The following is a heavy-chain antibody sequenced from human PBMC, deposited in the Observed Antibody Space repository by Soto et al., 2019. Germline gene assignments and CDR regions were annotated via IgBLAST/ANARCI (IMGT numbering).Heavy chain of an antibody. J-gene: IGHJ4*02. CDR3: ARDNNWSYDS. V-gene: IGHV3-74*03. Sequence: QTGGSLRLSCAASGFTFSSYWMHWVRQAPGEGLVWVSYIKPDGSRTKDADSVKGRFTISRDNARNTLYLRMNSLRAEDTAVYYCARDNNWSYDSWGRGTLVTVSS. CDR2: IKPDGSRT. D-gene: IGHD1-1*01. CDR1: GFTFSSYW.